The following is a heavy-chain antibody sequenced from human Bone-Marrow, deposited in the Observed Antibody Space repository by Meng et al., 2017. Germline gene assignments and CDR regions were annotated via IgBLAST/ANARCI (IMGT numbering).Heavy chain of an antibody. J-gene: IGHJ6*02. V-gene: IGHV3-21*01. CDR2: ISSTSDV. Sequence: ESLKISCAASGFIFSSFTMSWVRQAPGKGLEWVSSISSTSDVSYADSMKGRLTVSRDNAKNSLYLQMNSLRAEDTAVYYCARMSGYSSSWSYYYYYYGMDVWGQGTTVTVSS. CDR3: ARMSGYSSSWSYYYYYYGMDV. CDR1: GFIFSSFT. D-gene: IGHD6-13*01.